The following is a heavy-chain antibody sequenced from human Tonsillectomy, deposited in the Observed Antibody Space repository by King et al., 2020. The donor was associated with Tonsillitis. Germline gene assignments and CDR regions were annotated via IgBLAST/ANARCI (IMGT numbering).Heavy chain of an antibody. J-gene: IGHJ4*02. CDR1: GFAFRDCG. D-gene: IGHD2-2*01. CDR3: AKEGGAQYCSSASCSADY. V-gene: IGHV3-30*18. CDR2: ISYDGRDK. Sequence: VQLVESGGGVVQPGRSLRLSCAASGFAFRDCGMHWVRQAPGKGVDWVATISYDGRDKDYGDTVRGRFTIARDNSRSTLYLQVNSRRADDTAVYYCAKEGGAQYCSSASCSADYWGQGTLVTVSS.